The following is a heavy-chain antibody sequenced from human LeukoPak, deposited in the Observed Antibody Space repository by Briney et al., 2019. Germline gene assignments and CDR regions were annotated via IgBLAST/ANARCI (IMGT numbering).Heavy chain of an antibody. V-gene: IGHV4-59*12. CDR2: IYYSGST. J-gene: IGHJ4*02. D-gene: IGHD3-3*01. Sequence: SETLSLTCTVSGGSISSYYWSWIRQPPGKGLEWIGYIYYSGSTNYNPSLKSRVTMSVDTSKNQFSLKLSSVTAADTAVYYCAKESWSGYLTDRGYFDYWGQGTLVTVSS. CDR1: GGSISSYY. CDR3: AKESWSGYLTDRGYFDY.